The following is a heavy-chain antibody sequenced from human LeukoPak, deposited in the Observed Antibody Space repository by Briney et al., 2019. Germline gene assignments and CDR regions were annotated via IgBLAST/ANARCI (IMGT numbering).Heavy chain of an antibody. J-gene: IGHJ4*02. V-gene: IGHV4-39*07. CDR3: VSLATKAV. CDR2: IYYSGST. Sequence: SETLSLTCTVSGGSISSSSYYWGWIRQPPGKGLEWIGSIYYSGSTYYNPSLKSRVTISVDTSKNQFSLKLSSVTAADTAVYYCVSLATKAVWGQGTLVTVSS. CDR1: GGSISSSSYY.